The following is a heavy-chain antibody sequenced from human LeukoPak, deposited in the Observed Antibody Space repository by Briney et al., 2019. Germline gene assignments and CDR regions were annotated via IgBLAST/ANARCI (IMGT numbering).Heavy chain of an antibody. CDR2: VDANGRTT. J-gene: IGHJ5*02. V-gene: IGHV3-64D*06. CDR3: YCRDDPPA. Sequence: PGGSLRLSCSASGFTVTHYAMHWVRQAPGKGLEYVSAVDANGRTTYYADSVKGRFTISRDDSKNTLYLRMSSLRPEDTAIYYCYCRDDPPAWGQGTLVTISS. D-gene: IGHD5-24*01. CDR1: GFTVTHYA.